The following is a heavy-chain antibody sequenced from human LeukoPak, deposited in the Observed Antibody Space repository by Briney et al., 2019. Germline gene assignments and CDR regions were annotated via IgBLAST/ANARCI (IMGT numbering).Heavy chain of an antibody. V-gene: IGHV1-3*01. CDR2: INAGNGNT. Sequence: GASVKVSCKASGYTFTSYAMHWVRQAPGQRLEWMGWINAGNGNTKYSQKFQGRVTITRDTSASTAYMELSSLRSEDTAVYYCTLAYCGGDCHPSTDAFDIWGQGTMVTVSS. D-gene: IGHD2-21*02. CDR3: TLAYCGGDCHPSTDAFDI. CDR1: GYTFTSYA. J-gene: IGHJ3*02.